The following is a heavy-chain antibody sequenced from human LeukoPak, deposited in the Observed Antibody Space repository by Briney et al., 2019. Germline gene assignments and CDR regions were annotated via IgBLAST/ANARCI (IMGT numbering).Heavy chain of an antibody. CDR2: INPNSGGT. V-gene: IGHV1-2*02. J-gene: IGHJ3*02. CDR3: ARGYYDSSGYSLDAFDI. Sequence: ASVKVSCKASGYTFTSYDINWVRQATGQGLEWMGWINPNSGGTNYAQKFQGRVTMTRDTSISTAYMELSRLRSDDTAVYYCARGYYDSSGYSLDAFDIWGQGTMVTVSS. CDR1: GYTFTSYD. D-gene: IGHD3-22*01.